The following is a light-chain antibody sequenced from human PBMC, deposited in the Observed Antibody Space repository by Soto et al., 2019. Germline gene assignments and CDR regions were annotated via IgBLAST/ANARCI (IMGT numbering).Light chain of an antibody. Sequence: EIVLTQSPATLSLSPGERATLSCRASQSVSSDLAWYQQKPGQAPRLLIYHASNRATGIPPRFSGSGSGTDLTLTISSLEPEDFAVYYCQERINWPRITFGQGTRLEIK. CDR1: QSVSSD. V-gene: IGKV3-11*01. CDR2: HAS. J-gene: IGKJ5*01. CDR3: QERINWPRIT.